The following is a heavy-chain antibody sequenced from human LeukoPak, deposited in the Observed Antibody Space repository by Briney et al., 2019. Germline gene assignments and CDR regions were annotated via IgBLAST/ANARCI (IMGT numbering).Heavy chain of an antibody. Sequence: GESLKTSCKGSGYSFTSYWIGWVRQMPGKGLEWMGIIYPGDSDTRYSPSFQGQVTISADKSISTAYLQWSSLKASDTAMYYCARTSKDIVLMVYAAYNWFDPWGQGTLVTVSS. CDR3: ARTSKDIVLMVYAAYNWFDP. V-gene: IGHV5-51*01. J-gene: IGHJ5*02. CDR1: GYSFTSYW. D-gene: IGHD2-8*01. CDR2: IYPGDSDT.